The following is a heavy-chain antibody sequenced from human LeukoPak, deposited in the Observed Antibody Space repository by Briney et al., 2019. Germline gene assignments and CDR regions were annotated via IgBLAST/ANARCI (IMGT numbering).Heavy chain of an antibody. CDR1: GGTFSSYA. D-gene: IGHD3-10*01. J-gene: IGHJ4*02. CDR2: IHPFFGTA. Sequence: SVKVSCKASGGTFSSYAISWVRQAPRQGLEWMGRIHPFFGTATYAQQFQGRVTVTTDESTSTAYMELSSLRSEDTAVYYCASDRGSPMYYFDCWGQGTLVTVSS. V-gene: IGHV1-69*05. CDR3: ASDRGSPMYYFDC.